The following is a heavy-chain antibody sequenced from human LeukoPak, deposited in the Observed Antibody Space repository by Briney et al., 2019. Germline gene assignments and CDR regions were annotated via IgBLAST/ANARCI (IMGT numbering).Heavy chain of an antibody. CDR3: AELGITMIGGV. J-gene: IGHJ6*04. CDR1: GGSFSGYY. CDR2: ISSSSSTI. Sequence: PSETLSLTCAVYGGSFSGYYWSWVRQPPGKGLEWVSYISSSSSTIYYADTVKGRFTISRDNAKNSLYLQMNSLRAEDTAVYYCAELGITMIGGVWGKGTTVTISS. V-gene: IGHV3-11*04. D-gene: IGHD3-10*02.